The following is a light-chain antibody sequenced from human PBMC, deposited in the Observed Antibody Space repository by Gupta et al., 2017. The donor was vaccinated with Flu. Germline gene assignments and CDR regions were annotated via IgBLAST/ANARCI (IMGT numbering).Light chain of an antibody. V-gene: IGLV1-47*01. J-gene: IGLJ3*02. CDR1: SSNVGTNF. CDR2: KNA. CDR3: AAGDDSLTWV. Sequence: QSVVTQPPSVSGTPGQRVTISCSGSSSNVGTNFVSWYQQFPGTAPKLLIYKNAQRPSGVPDRFSGSRSGTSASLVISGLRAEEEADYFCAAGDDSLTWVFGGGTKLTVV.